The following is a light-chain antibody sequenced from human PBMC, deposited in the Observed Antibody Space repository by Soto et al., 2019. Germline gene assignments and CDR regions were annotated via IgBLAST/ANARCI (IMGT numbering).Light chain of an antibody. Sequence: QSALTQPPSASGTPGQRVTISCSGRSSNIGSNYVYWYQQLPGTAPKLLIYYNNQRPSGVPDRFSGSKSGTSASLAISGLRSEDEADYYCATWDDSLSGYVFGTGTKVTVL. CDR3: ATWDDSLSGYV. J-gene: IGLJ1*01. CDR1: SSNIGSNY. V-gene: IGLV1-47*02. CDR2: YNN.